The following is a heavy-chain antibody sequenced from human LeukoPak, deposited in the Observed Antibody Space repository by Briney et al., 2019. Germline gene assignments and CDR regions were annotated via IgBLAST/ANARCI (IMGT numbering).Heavy chain of an antibody. Sequence: PSETLSLTCTVSGDSISTYYWSWVRQPPGMGLKWIGYTYYTGSTNYNPSLRGRVTISVDTSKNQFSLKLNSVTAADTAMYYCARRSSTAYWYFDLWGRGPLVVVSS. CDR1: GDSISTYY. CDR3: ARRSSTAYWYFDL. CDR2: TYYTGST. J-gene: IGHJ2*01. D-gene: IGHD6-6*01. V-gene: IGHV4-59*01.